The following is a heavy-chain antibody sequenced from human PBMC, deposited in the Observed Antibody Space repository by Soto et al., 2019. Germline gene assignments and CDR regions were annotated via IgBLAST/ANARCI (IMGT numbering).Heavy chain of an antibody. CDR1: GFTFDDYA. Sequence: GGSLRLSCAASGFTFDDYAMHWVRQAPGKGLEWVSGISWNSGSIGYADSVKGRFTISRDNAKNSLYLQMNSLRAEDTALYYCAKGPLREYSGYDPYYFDYWGQGTLVTVSS. V-gene: IGHV3-9*01. CDR3: AKGPLREYSGYDPYYFDY. J-gene: IGHJ4*02. D-gene: IGHD5-12*01. CDR2: ISWNSGSI.